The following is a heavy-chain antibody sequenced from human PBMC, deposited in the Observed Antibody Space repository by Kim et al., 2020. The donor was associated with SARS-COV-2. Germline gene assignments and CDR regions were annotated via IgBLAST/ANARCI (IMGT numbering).Heavy chain of an antibody. CDR3: ARDLRVVAARGRYYYYGMDV. V-gene: IGHV1-3*01. J-gene: IGHJ6*02. CDR2: INAGNGNT. Sequence: ASVKVSCKASGYTFTSYAMHWVRQAPGQRLEWMGWINAGNGNTKYSQKFQGRVTITRDTSASTAYMELSSLRSEDTAVYYCARDLRVVAARGRYYYYGMDVWGQGTTVTVSS. D-gene: IGHD2-15*01. CDR1: GYTFTSYA.